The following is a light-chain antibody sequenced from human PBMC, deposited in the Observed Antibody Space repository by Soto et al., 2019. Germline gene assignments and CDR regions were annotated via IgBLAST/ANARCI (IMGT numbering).Light chain of an antibody. CDR3: CSFVDSGTYL. CDR2: EDR. Sequence: QSVLTQPASVSESPGQSITFSCTGTTSVVANDKSVSWDQQSPGKAPKLLIYEDRRRPPGVYNRFSASKSGNTASLTISGLQSDDEADYSCCSFVDSGTYLFGSGTKVTVL. CDR1: TSVVANDKS. J-gene: IGLJ1*01. V-gene: IGLV2-23*01.